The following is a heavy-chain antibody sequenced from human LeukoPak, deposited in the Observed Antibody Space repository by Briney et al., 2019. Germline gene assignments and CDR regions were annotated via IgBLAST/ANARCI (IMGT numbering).Heavy chain of an antibody. CDR3: ARRLVVVAYFDY. J-gene: IGHJ4*02. V-gene: IGHV4-34*01. CDR2: INHSGST. CDR1: GGSFSGYY. Sequence: SETLSLTCAVYGGSFSGYYWSWIRPPQGKGLEWIGEINHSGSTNYNPSLKSRVTISVDTSKKQFSLKLSFVTAADTAVYYCARRLVVVAYFDYWGQGTLVTVSS. D-gene: IGHD3-22*01.